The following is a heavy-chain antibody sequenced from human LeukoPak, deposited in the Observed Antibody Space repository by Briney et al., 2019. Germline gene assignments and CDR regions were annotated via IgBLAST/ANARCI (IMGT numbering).Heavy chain of an antibody. CDR2: INPNSGGT. D-gene: IGHD3-9*01. Sequence: ASVKVSCKASGGTFSSYAISWVRQAPGQGLEWMGWINPNSGGTNYAQKFQGRVTMTRDTSISTAYMGLSRLRSDDTAVYYCARVSHDILTGYLFFDYWGQGTLVTVSS. CDR3: ARVSHDILTGYLFFDY. J-gene: IGHJ4*02. CDR1: GGTFSSYA. V-gene: IGHV1-2*02.